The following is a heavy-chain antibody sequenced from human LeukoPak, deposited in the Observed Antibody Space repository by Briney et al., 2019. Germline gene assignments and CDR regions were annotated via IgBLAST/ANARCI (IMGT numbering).Heavy chain of an antibody. J-gene: IGHJ4*02. CDR2: INHSGST. CDR3: ARDRQIAAAGTRGLIDY. V-gene: IGHV4-34*01. Sequence: PSETLSLTCAVYGGSFSGYYWSWIRQPPGKGLEWIGEINHSGSTNYNPSLKSRVTISVDTSKNQFSLKLSSVTAADTAVYYCARDRQIAAAGTRGLIDYWGQGTLVTASS. CDR1: GGSFSGYY. D-gene: IGHD6-13*01.